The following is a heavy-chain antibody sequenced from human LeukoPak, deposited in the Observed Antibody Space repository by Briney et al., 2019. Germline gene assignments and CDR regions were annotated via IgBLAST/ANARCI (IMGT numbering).Heavy chain of an antibody. D-gene: IGHD3-10*01. V-gene: IGHV4-31*03. J-gene: IGHJ4*02. Sequence: SETLSLTCTVSGGSISSGGYYWSWIRQHPGKGLEWIGYIYYSGSTYYNPSLKGRVTISVDTSKNQFSLKLSSVTAADTAVYYCARGYGSGSYYYWGQGTLVTVSS. CDR2: IYYSGST. CDR3: ARGYGSGSYYY. CDR1: GGSISSGGYY.